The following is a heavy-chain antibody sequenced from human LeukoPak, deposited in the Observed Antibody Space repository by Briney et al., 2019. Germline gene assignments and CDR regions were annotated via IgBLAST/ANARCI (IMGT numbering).Heavy chain of an antibody. CDR3: ARLAAAGTAPPEYFQH. V-gene: IGHV5-51*01. CDR1: GYSFTSYW. D-gene: IGHD6-13*01. J-gene: IGHJ1*01. Sequence: GESLKISCKGSGYSFTSYWIGWVRQMPGKGLEWMGIIYPGDSDTRYSPSFQGQVTISADKSISTAYLQWSSLKASDTAMYYCARLAAAGTAPPEYFQHWGQGTLVTVSS. CDR2: IYPGDSDT.